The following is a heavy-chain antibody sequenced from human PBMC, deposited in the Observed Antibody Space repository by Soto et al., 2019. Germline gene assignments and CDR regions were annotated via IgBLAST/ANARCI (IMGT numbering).Heavy chain of an antibody. Sequence: GGSLRLSCISSGFTFRTYTMNWVRQAPGKGLEWVSGIRGFSPYTFYAESVRGRFTISRDNARNSLFLQMDSLRAEDTAVYYCARDRGYDAHDYYYNAMDVWGQGTTVTVSS. CDR1: GFTFRTYT. J-gene: IGHJ6*02. D-gene: IGHD3-10*01. V-gene: IGHV3-21*01. CDR3: ARDRGYDAHDYYYNAMDV. CDR2: IRGFSPYT.